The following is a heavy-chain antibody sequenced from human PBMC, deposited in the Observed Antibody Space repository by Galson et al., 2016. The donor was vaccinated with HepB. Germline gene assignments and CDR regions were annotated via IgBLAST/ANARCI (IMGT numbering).Heavy chain of an antibody. CDR3: ARGSGVTAARTSFLFDS. Sequence: ETLSLTCVVSGGSISIGTWYSWVRQPPGKGLEWIGEIHHSGNTNYNSSLKSRVAMSADKSKNQFSLKLSFVPAADTAMYCCARGSGVTAARTSFLFDSWGQGTLVTVSS. J-gene: IGHJ4*02. CDR2: IHHSGNT. CDR1: GGSISIGTW. V-gene: IGHV4-4*01. D-gene: IGHD3-10*01.